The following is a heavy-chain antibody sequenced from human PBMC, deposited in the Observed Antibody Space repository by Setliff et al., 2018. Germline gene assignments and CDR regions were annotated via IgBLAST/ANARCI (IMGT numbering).Heavy chain of an antibody. V-gene: IGHV4-61*09. D-gene: IGHD3-10*01. CDR1: GGSISNTFYY. Sequence: KPSETLSLTCAVSGGSISNTFYYWTWIRQPAGKGLEWIGQIYTSWSTNYNPSLKSRVTISVDTSKNQFSLKLTSVTAADTAVYYCARDRATVIRGVTSFFYYYMDVWGGGTTVTVSS. J-gene: IGHJ6*03. CDR2: IYTSWST. CDR3: ARDRATVIRGVTSFFYYYMDV.